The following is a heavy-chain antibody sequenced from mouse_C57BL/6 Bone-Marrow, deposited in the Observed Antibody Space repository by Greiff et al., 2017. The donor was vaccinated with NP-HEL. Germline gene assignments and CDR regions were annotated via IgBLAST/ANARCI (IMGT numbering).Heavy chain of an antibody. CDR3: ATYDYGWYFDV. J-gene: IGHJ1*03. V-gene: IGHV1-50*01. CDR2: IDPSDSYT. CDR1: GYTFTSYW. D-gene: IGHD2-4*01. Sequence: QVQLQQPGAELVKPGASVKLSCKASGYTFTSYWMQWVKQRPGQGLEWIGEIDPSDSYTNYNQKFKGKATLTVDTSSSTAYMQLSSLTSEDSAVYYGATYDYGWYFDVWGTGTTVTVSS.